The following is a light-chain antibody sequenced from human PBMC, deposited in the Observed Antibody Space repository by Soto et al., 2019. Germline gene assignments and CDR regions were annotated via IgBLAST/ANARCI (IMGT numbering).Light chain of an antibody. J-gene: IGKJ4*01. Sequence: DVQMAQSPSSLSASVGDRVTITCRASQSISNYLNWYQQKPGKDPKLLIHASSTLQSGVPSRFSGSGSGTEFSLTISSLQPEDFATYFCQQSYFTPLTCGGGTKVDIK. CDR3: QQSYFTPLT. CDR1: QSISNY. V-gene: IGKV1-39*01. CDR2: ASS.